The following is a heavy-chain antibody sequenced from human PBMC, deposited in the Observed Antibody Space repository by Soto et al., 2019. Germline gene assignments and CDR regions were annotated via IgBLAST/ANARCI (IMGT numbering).Heavy chain of an antibody. CDR3: AAYDYSDFYFVY. CDR2: IYFRGTT. D-gene: IGHD4-17*01. J-gene: IGHJ4*02. V-gene: IGHV4-31*02. Sequence: WTWIRQHPGKGLEWIGNIYFRGTTYYNPSLESRVIISVDTSKNQFSLRLTSVTAADTAVYFCAAYDYSDFYFVYWGQGTLVSVSS.